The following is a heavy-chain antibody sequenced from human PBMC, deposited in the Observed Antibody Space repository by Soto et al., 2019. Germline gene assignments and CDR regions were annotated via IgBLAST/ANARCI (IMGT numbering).Heavy chain of an antibody. D-gene: IGHD6-19*01. CDR1: GYTFTGYY. CDR3: ARAGSSGWYDLDY. V-gene: IGHV1-2*02. Sequence: VASVKVSCKASGYTFTGYYMHWVRQAPGQGLEWMGWINPNSGGTNYAQKFQGRVTMTRDTSISTAYMELSRLRSDDTAVYYCARAGSSGWYDLDYWGQGTLVTVSS. CDR2: INPNSGGT. J-gene: IGHJ4*02.